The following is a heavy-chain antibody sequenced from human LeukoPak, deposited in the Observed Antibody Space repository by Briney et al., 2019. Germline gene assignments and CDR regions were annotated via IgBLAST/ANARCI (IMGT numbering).Heavy chain of an antibody. CDR1: GYSFSNFW. CDR2: IYPDDSDT. V-gene: IGHV5-51*01. J-gene: IGHJ4*02. CDR3: ATPYPREYCSSTTCYFNY. D-gene: IGHD2-2*01. Sequence: GESLKISCKASGYSFSNFWIGWVRQMPGKGLEWMGIIYPDDSDTRYSPSFQGQVTISADKSISTAYLQWSSLKASDTAMYYCATPYPREYCSSTTCYFNYWGQGTLVTVSS.